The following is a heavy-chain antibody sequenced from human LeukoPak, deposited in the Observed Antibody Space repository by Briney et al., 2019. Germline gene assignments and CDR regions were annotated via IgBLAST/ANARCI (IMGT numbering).Heavy chain of an antibody. CDR1: GFTFSSYA. CDR2: ISYDGSNK. V-gene: IGHV3-30*04. J-gene: IGHJ6*02. Sequence: GGSLRLSCAASGFTFSSYAMHWVRQAPGKGLEWVAVISYDGSNKYYADSVKGRFTISRDNSKNTLYLQMNSLRAEDTAVYYCARSNYDILTGYFDYYYYGMDVWGQGTTVTVSS. D-gene: IGHD3-9*01. CDR3: ARSNYDILTGYFDYYYYGMDV.